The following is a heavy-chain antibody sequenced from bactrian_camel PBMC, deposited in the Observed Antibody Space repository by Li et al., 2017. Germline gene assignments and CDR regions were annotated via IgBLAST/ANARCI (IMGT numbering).Heavy chain of an antibody. V-gene: IGHV3S40*01. CDR2: IDTSFAGNT. D-gene: IGHD4*01. Sequence: DVQLVESGGGSVQTGGSLRLSCLASNFLPNNYCMGWFRQAPGKEREGVAAIDTSFAGNTYYGDSVKGRFTISEDNAKNTVYLQMNVLKPEDTATYYCAADRRPAYDCFSGRLSTYDMDYWGKGTQVTVS. CDR1: NFLPNNYC. J-gene: IGHJ7*01.